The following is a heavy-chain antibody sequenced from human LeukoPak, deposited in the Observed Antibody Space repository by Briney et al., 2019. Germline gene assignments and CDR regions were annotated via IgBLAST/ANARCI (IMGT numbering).Heavy chain of an antibody. D-gene: IGHD2-15*01. CDR3: ARIPGYCRGGSCFSIYFDS. CDR1: GASINSHY. Sequence: SETLSLTCSVSGASINSHYWTWIRQPAGKGLEWIGRIYISGSTNYSPSLKSRVTMSVDTSKNQFSLKLSSVTAADTSVYYCARIPGYCRGGSCFSIYFDSWGQGTLVTVSS. V-gene: IGHV4-4*07. J-gene: IGHJ4*02. CDR2: IYISGST.